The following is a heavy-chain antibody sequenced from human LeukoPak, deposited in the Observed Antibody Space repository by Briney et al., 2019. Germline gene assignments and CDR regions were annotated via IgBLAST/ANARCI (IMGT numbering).Heavy chain of an antibody. D-gene: IGHD2-2*01. V-gene: IGHV4-30-2*01. Sequence: SQTLSLTCTVSGGSISSGGYYWSWIRQPPGKGLEWIGYIYHSGSTYYNPSLKSRVTISVDRSKNQFSLKLSSVTAADTAVYYWAGGPFVVVPAPKNGSVDYWGQGTLVTVSS. CDR2: IYHSGST. J-gene: IGHJ4*02. CDR3: AGGPFVVVPAPKNGSVDY. CDR1: GGSISSGGYY.